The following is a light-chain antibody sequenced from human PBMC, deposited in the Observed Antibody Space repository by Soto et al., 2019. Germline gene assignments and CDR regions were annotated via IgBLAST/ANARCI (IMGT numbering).Light chain of an antibody. J-gene: IGLJ1*01. CDR1: GSDIGTYNY. V-gene: IGLV2-14*03. Sequence: QSMLTQPASVSGSPGQSITISCTGTGSDIGTYNYVSWYQHHPGKAPKFIIYDVTNRPSGVSDRFSGSKSDNTASLTISGLQAEDEADYFCTSYTSASTYVFGPGTKDTAL. CDR2: DVT. CDR3: TSYTSASTYV.